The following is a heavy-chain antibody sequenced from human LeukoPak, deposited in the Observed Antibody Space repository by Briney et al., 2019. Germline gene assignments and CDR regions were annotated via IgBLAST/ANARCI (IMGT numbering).Heavy chain of an antibody. J-gene: IGHJ4*02. CDR1: GASINNSPYY. CDR3: ARNDRGRPADY. V-gene: IGHV4-39*01. Sequence: PSETLSLTCTVSGASINNSPYYWAWIRQPPGKELEWIVSMHYSGATYYNPSLKSRVTISIDTSKNQFSLRLTSVTAAETAVFYCARNDRGRPADYWGQGTLVTVSS. D-gene: IGHD1-26*01. CDR2: MHYSGAT.